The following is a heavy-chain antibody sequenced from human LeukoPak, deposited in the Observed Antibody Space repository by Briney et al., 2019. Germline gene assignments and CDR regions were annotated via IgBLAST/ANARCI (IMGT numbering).Heavy chain of an antibody. J-gene: IGHJ6*03. CDR2: ISSSSSTL. V-gene: IGHV3-48*04. Sequence: GGSLRLSCAATGFTFSNYSMNWVRQAPGKGLEWVSYISSSSSTLYYADSVKGRFTISRDNAKNSLYLQMNSLRAEDTAVYYCARLRITMVRGVSKGDYYYYYYMDVWGKGTTVTVSS. CDR1: GFTFSNYS. D-gene: IGHD3-10*01. CDR3: ARLRITMVRGVSKGDYYYYYYMDV.